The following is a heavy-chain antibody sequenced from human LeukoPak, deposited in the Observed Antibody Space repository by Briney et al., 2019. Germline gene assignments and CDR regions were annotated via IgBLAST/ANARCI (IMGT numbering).Heavy chain of an antibody. CDR2: ISYDGSNK. CDR1: GFTFSSYA. V-gene: IGHV3-30-3*01. Sequence: GGSLRLSCAASGFTFSSYAMHWVRQAPGKGLEWVAVISYDGSNKYYADSVKGRFTISRDNSKNTLYLQMNSLRAEDTAVYYCAGAPKEIVVVITTNYYYGMDVWGQGTTVTVSS. D-gene: IGHD3-22*01. J-gene: IGHJ6*02. CDR3: AGAPKEIVVVITTNYYYGMDV.